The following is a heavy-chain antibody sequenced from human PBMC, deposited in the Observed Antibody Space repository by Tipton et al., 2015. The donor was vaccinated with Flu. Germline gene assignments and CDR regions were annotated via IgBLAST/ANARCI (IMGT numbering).Heavy chain of an antibody. V-gene: IGHV4-59*08. D-gene: IGHD4-11*01. CDR2: IHRTGST. J-gene: IGHJ5*02. CDR3: ARRDYSNYVSEPKNWFDP. CDR1: GGSINSDY. Sequence: TLSLTCTVSGGSINSDYWSWIRQPPGKGLEWIGNIHRTGSTYYNPSLRSRVTITVDTSKNHFSLRLTSVTAADTAVYFCARRDYSNYVSEPKNWFDPWGQGTLVTVSS.